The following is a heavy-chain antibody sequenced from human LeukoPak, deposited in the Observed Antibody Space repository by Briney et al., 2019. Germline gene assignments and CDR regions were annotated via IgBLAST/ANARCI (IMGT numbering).Heavy chain of an antibody. CDR1: GGSFSGYC. V-gene: IGHV4-34*01. Sequence: SETLSLTCAVSGGSFSGYCWSWSRQPPGKGLEWIGEINHSGSTNYNPSLKSRVTISVDTSKNQFSLKLSSVTAADTAVYYCEIFYYDILTGYYIGDYWGQGTLVTVSS. D-gene: IGHD3-9*01. CDR2: INHSGST. J-gene: IGHJ4*02. CDR3: EIFYYDILTGYYIGDY.